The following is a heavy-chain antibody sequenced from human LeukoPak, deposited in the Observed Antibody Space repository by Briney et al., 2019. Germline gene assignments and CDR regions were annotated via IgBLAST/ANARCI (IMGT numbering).Heavy chain of an antibody. D-gene: IGHD2/OR15-2a*01. CDR1: GYTFTGYY. Sequence: ASVKVSCKASGYTFTGYYMHWVRQAPGQGLEWMGWINPNSGGTNYAQKFQGRVTMTRDTSISTAYMELSRLRSDDTAVYYCARTPTSLGGLYYFDYWGQGTLVTVYS. CDR3: ARTPTSLGGLYYFDY. J-gene: IGHJ4*02. V-gene: IGHV1-2*02. CDR2: INPNSGGT.